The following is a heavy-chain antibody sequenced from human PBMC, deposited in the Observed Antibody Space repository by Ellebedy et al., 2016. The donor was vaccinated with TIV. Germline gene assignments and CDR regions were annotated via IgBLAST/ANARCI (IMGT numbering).Heavy chain of an antibody. J-gene: IGHJ4*02. V-gene: IGHV4-4*02. CDR2: LYVRGGT. Sequence: SETLSLXXAVSGVSFSNKKWWSWVRQPPGKGLEWIGQLYVRGGTTYNPSLNSRVTMSVDKSKNQLSLTLSSVTAADTAVYYCVANGYYTLEYWGQGTLVTVPS. D-gene: IGHD2-8*01. CDR3: VANGYYTLEY. CDR1: GVSFSNKKW.